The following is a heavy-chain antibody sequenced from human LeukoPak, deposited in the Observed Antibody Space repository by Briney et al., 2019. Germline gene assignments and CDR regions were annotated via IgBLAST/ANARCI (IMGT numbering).Heavy chain of an antibody. CDR2: IYSGGST. D-gene: IGHD3-3*01. J-gene: IGHJ4*02. CDR3: ARDFGITILLYYFDY. Sequence: PGGSLRLSCAASGFTVSSNYMSWVRQAPGKGLEWVSVIYSGGSTYYADSVKGRFTISRDNSKNTLYLQMNSLRAEDTAVYYCARDFGITILLYYFDYWGQGTLVTVSS. V-gene: IGHV3-53*05. CDR1: GFTVSSNY.